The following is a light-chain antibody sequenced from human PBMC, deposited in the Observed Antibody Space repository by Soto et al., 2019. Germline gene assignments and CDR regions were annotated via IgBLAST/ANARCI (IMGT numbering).Light chain of an antibody. CDR1: QGISSF. Sequence: DIPLTQSPPYLSASVGDRVTIICRASQGISSFLAWYQQKPGRAPKLLVYGASTVKRGVPSRFSGSGSGAELTLTISSLQPKDFATYYCHQVNSYPLTFGPGTRVDIK. V-gene: IGKV1-9*01. CDR2: GAS. CDR3: HQVNSYPLT. J-gene: IGKJ3*01.